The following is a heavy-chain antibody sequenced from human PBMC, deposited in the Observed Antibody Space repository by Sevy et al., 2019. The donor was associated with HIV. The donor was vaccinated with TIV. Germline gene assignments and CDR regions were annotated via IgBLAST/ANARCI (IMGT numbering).Heavy chain of an antibody. J-gene: IGHJ4*02. V-gene: IGHV4-59*12. D-gene: IGHD4-17*01. CDR1: GGSISSYY. CDR3: ARSRSYGDYFDY. Sequence: SETLSLTCSVSGGSISSYYWSWIRQPPGKALEWIGYIYYSGSTNYDPSLESRVTMSLDTSKNHFSLKLRSVTAADTAVYYCARSRSYGDYFDYWGQGTLVNVSS. CDR2: IYYSGST.